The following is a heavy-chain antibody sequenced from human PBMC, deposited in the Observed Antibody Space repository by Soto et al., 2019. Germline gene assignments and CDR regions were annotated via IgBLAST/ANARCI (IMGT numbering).Heavy chain of an antibody. Sequence: GGSLRLSCAASGFTFSSYAMHWVRQAPGKGLEWVAVISYDGSNKYYADSVKGRFTISRDNSKNTLYLQMNSLRAEDTAVYYCARDWVEGPFGYYRMDVWGQGTTVTVSS. J-gene: IGHJ6*02. CDR2: ISYDGSNK. D-gene: IGHD2-15*01. CDR3: ARDWVEGPFGYYRMDV. V-gene: IGHV3-30-3*01. CDR1: GFTFSSYA.